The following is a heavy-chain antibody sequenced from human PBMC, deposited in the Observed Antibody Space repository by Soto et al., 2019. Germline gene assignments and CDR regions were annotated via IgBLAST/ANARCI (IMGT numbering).Heavy chain of an antibody. J-gene: IGHJ6*01. V-gene: IGHV1-2*02. CDR1: GYTFTDYY. D-gene: IGHD2-2*01. Sequence: AAVKVSCKSSGYTFTDYYMHWVRQAPGQGLEWMGWINPNSGGTNYAQKFQGRVTMTRVTSISTAYMELSSLRSDETALDYCGKDPHIVVGPVGTGGRDVGG. CDR2: INPNSGGT. CDR3: GKDPHIVVGPVGTGGRDV.